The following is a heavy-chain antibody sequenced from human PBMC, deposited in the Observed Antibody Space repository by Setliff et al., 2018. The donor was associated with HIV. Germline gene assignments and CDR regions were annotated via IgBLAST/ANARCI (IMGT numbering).Heavy chain of an antibody. D-gene: IGHD1-1*01. CDR3: ARDKSGTGGPKYFSDY. V-gene: IGHV4-31*03. CDR1: GGSISSGGYY. Sequence: PSETLSLTCTVSGGSISSGGYYWSWIRQHPGKGLEWIGYIYYTGNTYYNPSLKSRVTISADTSRNQFSLKLSSVTAADTAVYYCARDKSGTGGPKYFSDYWGQGTLVTVSS. CDR2: IYYTGNT. J-gene: IGHJ4*02.